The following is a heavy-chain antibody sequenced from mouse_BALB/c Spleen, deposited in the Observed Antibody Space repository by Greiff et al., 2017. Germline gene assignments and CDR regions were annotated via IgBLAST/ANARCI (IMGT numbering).Heavy chain of an antibody. Sequence: EVQLVESGGGLVKPGGSLKLSCAASGFTFSSYAMSWVRQTPEKRLEWVATISSGGSYTYYPDSVKGRFTISRDNAKNTLYLQMSSLRPEDTAMYYCARQGPFITTVVASSYYAMDYWGQGTSVTVSS. CDR3: ARQGPFITTVVASSYYAMDY. J-gene: IGHJ4*01. V-gene: IGHV5-9-3*01. CDR1: GFTFSSYA. D-gene: IGHD1-1*01. CDR2: ISSGGSYT.